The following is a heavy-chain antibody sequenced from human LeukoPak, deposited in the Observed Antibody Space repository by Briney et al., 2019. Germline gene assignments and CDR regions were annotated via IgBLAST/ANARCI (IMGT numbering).Heavy chain of an antibody. CDR1: GGSVGGSGSRYY. CDR3: ARRNSRWNDSKGWFDP. CDR2: IYYTGSV. V-gene: IGHV4-61*01. J-gene: IGHJ5*02. D-gene: IGHD1-1*01. Sequence: SETLSLTCSVSGGSVGGSGSRYYWSWIRQSPGKGLEWIAHIYYTGSVNYNPSLKSRVTMPIDTSRNQFSLKLSYVTAADSAAYYCARRNSRWNDSKGWFDPWGQGTLVIVSS.